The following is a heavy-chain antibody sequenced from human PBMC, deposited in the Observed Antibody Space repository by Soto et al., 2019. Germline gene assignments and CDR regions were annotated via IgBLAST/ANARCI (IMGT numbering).Heavy chain of an antibody. CDR3: ARVPFYYGDYAYYFDY. J-gene: IGHJ4*02. V-gene: IGHV3-74*01. CDR2: ISSDSSCT. CDR1: GFTFSSYS. D-gene: IGHD4-17*01. Sequence: PGGSLRLSCAASGFTFSSYSMNWVRQAPGKGLVWVSRISSDSSCTCYADSVKGRFTISRDNAKNTLYLQMNSLRAEDTAVYYCARVPFYYGDYAYYFDYWGQGTLVTVSS.